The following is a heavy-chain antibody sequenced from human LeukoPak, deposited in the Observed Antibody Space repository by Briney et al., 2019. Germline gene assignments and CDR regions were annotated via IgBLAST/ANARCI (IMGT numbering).Heavy chain of an antibody. D-gene: IGHD3-10*01. J-gene: IGHJ4*02. CDR3: ARYSPAFPYYYGSGSPDAGY. V-gene: IGHV4-59*12. CDR1: GGSISSYY. Sequence: SETLSLTCTVSGGSISSYYWSWIRQPPGKGLEWIGSIYYSGSTYYNPSLKSRVTISVDTSKNQFSLKLSSVTAADTAVYYCARYSPAFPYYYGSGSPDAGYWSQGTLVTVSS. CDR2: IYYSGST.